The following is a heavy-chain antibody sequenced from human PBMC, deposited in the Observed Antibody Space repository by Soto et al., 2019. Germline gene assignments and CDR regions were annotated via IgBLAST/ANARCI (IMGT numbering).Heavy chain of an antibody. J-gene: IGHJ4*02. D-gene: IGHD2-21*02. V-gene: IGHV1-3*01. CDR1: GYTFTSYA. CDR3: ARSSVVVTALDY. CDR2: INAGNGNT. Sequence: ASVKVSCKASGYTFTSYAMHWVRQSPGQRLEWMGWINAGNGNTKYSQKFQGRVTITRDTSASTAYMELSSLRSEDTAVYYCARSSVVVTALDYWGQGTLVTVAS.